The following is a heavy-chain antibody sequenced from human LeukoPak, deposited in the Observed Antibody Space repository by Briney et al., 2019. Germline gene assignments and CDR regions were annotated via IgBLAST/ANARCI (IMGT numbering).Heavy chain of an antibody. J-gene: IGHJ4*02. CDR2: IIPIFGTA. V-gene: IGHV1-69*01. CDR3: ARVRSYDILTGYSPPDY. D-gene: IGHD3-9*01. Sequence: SVKVSCKASGGTFSSYAISWVRQAPGQGLEWMGGIIPIFGTANYAQKFQGRVTITADESTSTAYMELSSLRSEDTAVYYCARVRSYDILTGYSPPDYWGQGTLVTVSS. CDR1: GGTFSSYA.